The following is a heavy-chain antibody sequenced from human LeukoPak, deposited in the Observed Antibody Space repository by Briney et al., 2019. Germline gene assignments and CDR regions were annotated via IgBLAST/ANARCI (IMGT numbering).Heavy chain of an antibody. CDR1: GVTFSIYD. CDR3: ARGGRDLLTTISNWGLGV. CDR2: IRSDGDT. D-gene: IGHD7-27*01. Sequence: GGSLRLSCAASGVTFSIYDMHWVRQRPRKGVEWGSAIRSDGDTFDPDSVKGRFTISRDNAKNSLYLEMNSLRPGDTAVYYCARGGRDLLTTISNWGLGVWGKGTAVTVSS. J-gene: IGHJ6*04. V-gene: IGHV3-13*01.